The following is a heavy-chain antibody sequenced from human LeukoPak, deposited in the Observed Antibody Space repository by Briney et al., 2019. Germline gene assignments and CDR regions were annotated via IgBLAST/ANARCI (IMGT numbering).Heavy chain of an antibody. Sequence: GASVKVSCKASGYTFTSYGISWVRQAPGQGLEWMGWISAYNGNTNYAQKLQGRVTMTTDTSTSTAYMELRSLRSDDTAVYYCARRYYDSSGYGYGFDYWGQGTLVTVSS. J-gene: IGHJ4*02. CDR2: ISAYNGNT. D-gene: IGHD3-22*01. V-gene: IGHV1-18*01. CDR1: GYTFTSYG. CDR3: ARRYYDSSGYGYGFDY.